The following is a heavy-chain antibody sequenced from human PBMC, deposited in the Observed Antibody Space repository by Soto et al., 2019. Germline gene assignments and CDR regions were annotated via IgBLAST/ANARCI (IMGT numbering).Heavy chain of an antibody. J-gene: IGHJ4*02. CDR1: GGTFSSYS. CDR2: IVPIVDTS. V-gene: IGHV1-69*13. D-gene: IGHD5-12*01. CDR3: VRVVAIPGYPDN. Sequence: SVKVSCNTSGGTFSSYSISWVRQAPGQGLEWMGGIVPIVDTSTYAQKFQGRVTITADESTSTAYMELSSLRSDDTAIYYCVRVVAIPGYPDNWGQGTLVTVSS.